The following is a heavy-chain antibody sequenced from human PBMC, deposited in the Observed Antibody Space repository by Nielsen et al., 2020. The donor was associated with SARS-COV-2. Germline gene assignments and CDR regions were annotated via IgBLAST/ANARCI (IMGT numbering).Heavy chain of an antibody. CDR2: ISGGGGST. D-gene: IGHD3-22*01. V-gene: IGHV3-23*01. J-gene: IGHJ6*03. Sequence: WIRQPPGKGLEWVSAISGGGGSTYYADSVKGRFTISRDNAKNSLYLQMNSLRAEDTAVYYCARAPPGDYYDSSGYYYYYYYMDVWGKGTTVTVSS. CDR3: ARAPPGDYYDSSGYYYYYYYMDV.